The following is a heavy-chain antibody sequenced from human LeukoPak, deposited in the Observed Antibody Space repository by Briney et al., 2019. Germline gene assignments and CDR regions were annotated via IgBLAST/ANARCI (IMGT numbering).Heavy chain of an antibody. CDR2: INWSGGST. D-gene: IGHD2-2*01. CDR3: ARAPITSPFYFDS. Sequence: GGSLRLSCAASGFTFSTNAMSWVRQVPGKGLEWVSGINWSGGSTGYADPLRGRFTISRDNAKNSLYLQMDSLRAEDTALYYCARAPITSPFYFDSWGQGTLVTVSS. J-gene: IGHJ4*02. V-gene: IGHV3-20*04. CDR1: GFTFSTNA.